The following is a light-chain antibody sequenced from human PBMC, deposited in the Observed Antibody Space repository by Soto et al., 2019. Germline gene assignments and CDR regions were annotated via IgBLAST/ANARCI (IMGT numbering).Light chain of an antibody. J-gene: IGLJ2*01. CDR3: CSYTTSSTSL. CDR2: DVS. CDR1: SSDVGGYNY. Sequence: QSVLTQPASVSGSPGQSITISCTGTSSDVGGYNYVSWYQQHPGKAPKLMIYDVSNRPSGVSNRFSGSKSGNTASLTISGLQAEDEADYYCCSYTTSSTSLFAGGTKVTVL. V-gene: IGLV2-14*01.